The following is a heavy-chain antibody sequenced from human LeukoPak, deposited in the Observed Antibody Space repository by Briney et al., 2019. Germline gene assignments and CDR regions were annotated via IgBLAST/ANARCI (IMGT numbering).Heavy chain of an antibody. Sequence: PSETLSLTCAVYGGSFSGYYWSWIRQPPGKGLEWIGFISYSGYTSYSPSLKSRVAISVDTSKSQFSLRLSSLTAADTAIYYCARGRNDNGGMFFDSWAQGTLVTVSS. CDR2: ISYSGYT. CDR1: GGSFSGYY. J-gene: IGHJ4*02. D-gene: IGHD4-23*01. CDR3: ARGRNDNGGMFFDS. V-gene: IGHV4-34*01.